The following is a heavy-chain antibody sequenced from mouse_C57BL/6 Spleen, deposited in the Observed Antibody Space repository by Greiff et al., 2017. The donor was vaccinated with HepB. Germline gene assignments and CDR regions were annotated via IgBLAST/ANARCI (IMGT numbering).Heavy chain of an antibody. CDR2: IRNKANGYTT. D-gene: IGHD1-1*02. CDR1: GFTFTDYY. CDR3: ASPRLWSYWYFDV. Sequence: EVKLVESGGGLVQPGGSLSLSCAASGFTFTDYYMSWVRQPPGKALEWLGFIRNKANGYTTEYSASVKGRFTISRDNSQSILYLQMNALRAEDSATYYCASPRLWSYWYFDVWGTGTTVTVSS. V-gene: IGHV7-3*01. J-gene: IGHJ1*03.